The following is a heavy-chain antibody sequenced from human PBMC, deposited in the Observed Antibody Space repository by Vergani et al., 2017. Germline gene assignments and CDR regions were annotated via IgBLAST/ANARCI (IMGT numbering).Heavy chain of an antibody. D-gene: IGHD2-2*01. V-gene: IGHV3-33*01. CDR2: IWYDGSNK. CDR1: GFTFSTYG. CDR3: ARGAGYCSSTSCPPTLRNYYYYMDV. J-gene: IGHJ6*03. Sequence: QVQLVESGGGVVQPGRSLRLSCAASGFTFSTYGLHWVRQAPGKGLEWVAVIWYDGSNKYYGDSVKGRFTISRDNSMDTLYLQMNGLRAEDTAVYYCARGAGYCSSTSCPPTLRNYYYYMDVWGKVTTVTVSS.